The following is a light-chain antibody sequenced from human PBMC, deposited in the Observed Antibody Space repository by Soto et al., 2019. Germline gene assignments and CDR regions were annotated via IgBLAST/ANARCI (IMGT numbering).Light chain of an antibody. CDR1: QSISSW. V-gene: IGKV1-5*03. CDR3: QQYNNYPWT. Sequence: DIQMTQSPSTLSASVGDRVTITCRASQSISSWLAWYQQKPKKAPKLLIYKASSLESGVPSRFSGSGSGTEFTLTISSLQPDDFATYYCQQYNNYPWTFGQGTKLEIK. J-gene: IGKJ2*02. CDR2: KAS.